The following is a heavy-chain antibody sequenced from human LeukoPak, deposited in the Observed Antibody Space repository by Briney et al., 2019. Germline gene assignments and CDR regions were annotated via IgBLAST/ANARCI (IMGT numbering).Heavy chain of an antibody. CDR1: RFTLNTYA. V-gene: IGHV3-23*01. Sequence: GGSLRLSCAASRFTLNTYAMSWVRQAPGRGLEWVSGISGSGGTTYYADSVKGRFTISRDNSKSTLYLQMNSLRAEDTAVYSCAKDSRYSSSWFSYYFDYWGQGTLVTVSS. CDR2: ISGSGGTT. CDR3: AKDSRYSSSWFSYYFDY. J-gene: IGHJ4*02. D-gene: IGHD6-13*01.